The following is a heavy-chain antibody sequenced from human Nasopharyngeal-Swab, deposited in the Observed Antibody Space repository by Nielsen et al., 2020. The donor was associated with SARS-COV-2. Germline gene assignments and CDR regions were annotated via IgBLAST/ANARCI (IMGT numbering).Heavy chain of an antibody. CDR3: ARDGLDYDFWSAYFMDV. V-gene: IGHV3-9*01. CDR1: GFPFDDYA. J-gene: IGHJ6*02. D-gene: IGHD3-3*01. Sequence: SLKISCAASGFPFDDYAMHWVRQAPGKGLEWVSGISWNSMSIAYADSVKGRFTISRDNAGNSLYLQMNSLRAEDTAVYYCARDGLDYDFWSAYFMDVWGQGTTVTVSS. CDR2: ISWNSMSI.